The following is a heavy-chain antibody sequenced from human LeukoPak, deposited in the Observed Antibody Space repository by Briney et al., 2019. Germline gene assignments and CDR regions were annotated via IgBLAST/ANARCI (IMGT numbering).Heavy chain of an antibody. D-gene: IGHD3-10*01. V-gene: IGHV4-38-2*02. CDR2: IYHSGST. CDR1: GYSMSSGYY. Sequence: PSETLSLTCTVSGYSMSSGYYWGWIRQPPGKGLEWIGSIYHSGSTYYNPSLKRRVTISVDTSKNQFSLKLSSVTAADTAVYYCATVQRPMVRGNYYYYYMDVWGKGTTVTVSS. J-gene: IGHJ6*03. CDR3: ATVQRPMVRGNYYYYYMDV.